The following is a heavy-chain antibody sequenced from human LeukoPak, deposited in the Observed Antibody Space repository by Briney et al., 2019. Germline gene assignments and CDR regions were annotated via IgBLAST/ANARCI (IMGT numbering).Heavy chain of an antibody. CDR2: ISINTDT. CDR1: GIAVIGNY. J-gene: IGHJ4*02. D-gene: IGHD1-26*01. Sequence: PGGSLRLSCAASGIAVIGNYMSWVRQPPGKGREGVSFISINTDTFYADSVRGRFTISRDSSKNTLFLQMNSLRDEDSAVYYCAIAQSWDELFDSWGQGTLVTVSS. CDR3: AIAQSWDELFDS. V-gene: IGHV3-53*01.